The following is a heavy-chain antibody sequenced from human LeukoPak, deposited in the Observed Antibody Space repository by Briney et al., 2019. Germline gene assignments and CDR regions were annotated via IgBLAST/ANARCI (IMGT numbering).Heavy chain of an antibody. CDR3: ARDQTQTGPTTVDH. Sequence: GGSLRLSCVASGFSFSSYWMHWVRQDSGKGLMWVARISSDGSDTKYGDSVKGRFTISRDNAKNTLYLQMNSLRAEDTAVYYCARDQTQTGPTTVDHWGQGTQVTVSS. CDR1: GFSFSSYW. J-gene: IGHJ4*02. CDR2: ISSDGSDT. D-gene: IGHD1-14*01. V-gene: IGHV3-74*01.